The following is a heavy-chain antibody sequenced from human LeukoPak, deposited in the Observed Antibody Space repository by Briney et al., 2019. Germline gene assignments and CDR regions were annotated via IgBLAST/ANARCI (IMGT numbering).Heavy chain of an antibody. CDR1: GYTFTSYG. CDR2: ISAYNGNT. J-gene: IGHJ4*02. V-gene: IGHV1-18*04. Sequence: ASVKVSCKASGYTFTSYGISWVRQAPGQGLEWMGWISAYNGNTNYAQKLQGRVTMTTDTSTSTAYMELRSLRSDDTAVYYCARGNGEYRSSTSCYEVWGQGTLVTVSS. CDR3: ARGNGEYRSSTSCYEV. D-gene: IGHD2-2*01.